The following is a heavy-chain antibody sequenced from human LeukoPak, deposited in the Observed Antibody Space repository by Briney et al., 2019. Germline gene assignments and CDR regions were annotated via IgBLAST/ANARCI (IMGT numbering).Heavy chain of an antibody. CDR1: GFTFTNFW. CDR3: ARWFYDFLTTLYHLDH. D-gene: IGHD3-9*01. V-gene: IGHV3-7*01. Sequence: PGGSLRLSCTTSGFTFTNFWMSWVRQAPGKGLEWVASIKQDGSTKYYVDSVKGRFTISRDNAKTSLFLQMNSLRDEDTAVYYCARWFYDFLTTLYHLDHWGRGTLVTVSS. CDR2: IKQDGSTK. J-gene: IGHJ4*02.